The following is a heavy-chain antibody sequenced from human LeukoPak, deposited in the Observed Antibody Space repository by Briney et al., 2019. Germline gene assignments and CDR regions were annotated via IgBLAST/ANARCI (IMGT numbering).Heavy chain of an antibody. D-gene: IGHD3-9*01. J-gene: IGHJ4*02. CDR2: IRYDGSNK. V-gene: IGHV3-30*02. CDR1: GFTFSSYG. CDR3: AKDCVYDILTGPYFDY. Sequence: GGSLRLSCAASGFTFSSYGMHWVRQAPGKGLEWVAFIRYDGSNKYYADSVKGRFTISRDNSKNTLYLQMNSLRAEDTAVYYCAKDCVYDILTGPYFDYWGQGTLVTVSS.